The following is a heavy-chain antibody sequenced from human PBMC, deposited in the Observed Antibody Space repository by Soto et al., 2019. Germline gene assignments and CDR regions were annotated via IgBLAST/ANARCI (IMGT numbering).Heavy chain of an antibody. D-gene: IGHD3-22*01. Sequence: PGGSLRLSCAASGFTFSSYGMHWVRQAPGKGLEWVSAFSGSGDSTFYADSVKGRFTVSRDNSKKTLYLQLNSLRDEDTAVYYCARDAGELPVVTVGVFVFWGRGTLVTVSS. CDR1: GFTFSSYG. J-gene: IGHJ4*02. CDR2: FSGSGDST. V-gene: IGHV3-23*01. CDR3: ARDAGELPVVTVGVFVF.